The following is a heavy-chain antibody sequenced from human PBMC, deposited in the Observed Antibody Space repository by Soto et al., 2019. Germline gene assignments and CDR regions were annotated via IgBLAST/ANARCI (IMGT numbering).Heavy chain of an antibody. V-gene: IGHV4-4*07. Sequence: QVQLQESGPGLVKPSETLSLTCTVSGASIRTYFWTWIRQSAGEGLEWLGRIDPSRTTTSNPSLKRRLTMSLDTSTNQFSLTLTSVTAADTAVYFGASLGRNYYNGMDVWGQGNTVIVSS. CDR1: GASIRTYF. CDR2: IDPSRTT. CDR3: ASLGRNYYNGMDV. J-gene: IGHJ6*02.